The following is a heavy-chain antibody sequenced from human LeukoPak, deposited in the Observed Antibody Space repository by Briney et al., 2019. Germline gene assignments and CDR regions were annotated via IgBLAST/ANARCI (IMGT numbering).Heavy chain of an antibody. CDR2: INHSGST. CDR1: GGSFSGYY. Sequence: SETLSLTCAVSGGSFSGYYWSWIRQPPGKGLEWIGEINHSGSTNYNPSLKSRVTISVDTSKNQFSLQLSSVTASDTAVYYCARAKALGYCSSTSCYGAYYYYYMDVWGKGTTVTVSS. D-gene: IGHD2-2*01. V-gene: IGHV4-34*01. J-gene: IGHJ6*03. CDR3: ARAKALGYCSSTSCYGAYYYYYMDV.